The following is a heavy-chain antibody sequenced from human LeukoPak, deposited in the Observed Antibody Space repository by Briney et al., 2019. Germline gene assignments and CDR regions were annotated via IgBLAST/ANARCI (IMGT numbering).Heavy chain of an antibody. CDR3: ARGGAVRPFDY. V-gene: IGHV4-59*01. D-gene: IGHD3-16*01. CDR2: IYHSGST. CDR1: GGSISSYQ. J-gene: IGHJ4*02. Sequence: SETLSLTCTVSGGSISSYQWSWIRQPPGKGLEWIGNIYHSGSTNYNPSLKSRVSISVDKSKNQFSLNLISVTAADTAVYYCARGGAVRPFDYWGQGTLVTVSS.